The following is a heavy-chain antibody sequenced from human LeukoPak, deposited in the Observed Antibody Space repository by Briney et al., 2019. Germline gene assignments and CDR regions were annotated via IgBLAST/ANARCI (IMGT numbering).Heavy chain of an antibody. V-gene: IGHV3-7*01. CDR3: ARDWIQLWSFDY. Sequence: PGGSLTRSCAASGFTCSSYWMSWVPQAPGKGREWVANIKQDGSEKYYVDSVKGRFTISRDNAKNSLYLQMNSLRAEDTAVYYCARDWIQLWSFDYWGQGTLVTVSS. J-gene: IGHJ4*02. CDR1: GFTCSSYW. CDR2: IKQDGSEK. D-gene: IGHD5-18*01.